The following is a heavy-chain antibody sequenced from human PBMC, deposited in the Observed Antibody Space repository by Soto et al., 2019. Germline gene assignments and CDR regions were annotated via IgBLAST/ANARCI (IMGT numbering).Heavy chain of an antibody. CDR1: GFTFRNYA. CDR3: TKDRIAVTAPLDY. Sequence: RRLSCAASGFTFRNYAMSWVRQAPGKGLEWVSGISTSGGTTHYADSVKGRFTISRDNSKNTLYLQMSSLRAEDTAIYYCTKDRIAVTAPLDYWGQGTLVTVSS. V-gene: IGHV3-23*01. CDR2: ISTSGGTT. J-gene: IGHJ4*02. D-gene: IGHD6-19*01.